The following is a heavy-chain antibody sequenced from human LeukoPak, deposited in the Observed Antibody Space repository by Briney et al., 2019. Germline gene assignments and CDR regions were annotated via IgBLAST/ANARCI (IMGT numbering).Heavy chain of an antibody. J-gene: IGHJ5*02. CDR2: IYYSGST. D-gene: IGHD6-19*01. V-gene: IGHV4-59*08. Sequence: SETLSLTCTVSGGSISSYYWSWIRQPPGKGLEWIGYIYYSGSTNYNPSLKSRVTISVDTSKNQFSLKLSSVTAADTAVYYCARQARSGWLARYWFDPWGQGTLSPSPQ. CDR1: GGSISSYY. CDR3: ARQARSGWLARYWFDP.